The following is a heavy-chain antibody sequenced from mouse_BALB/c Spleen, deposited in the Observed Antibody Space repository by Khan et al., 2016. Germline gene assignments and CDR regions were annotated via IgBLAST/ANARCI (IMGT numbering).Heavy chain of an antibody. CDR2: IDPANGDT. V-gene: IGHV14-3*02. CDR1: GFNIKNSF. D-gene: IGHD2-1*01. Sequence: VQLQQSGAELVKSGASVKLSCTASGFNIKNSFLHWVNQRPEQGLEWIGRIDPANGDTKYDPKFQGKAPITADSSSNTAYLQLSSLKAEDTAGYYCTGYGNCVGYFDYWGQGTTLTVSS. CDR3: TGYGNCVGYFDY. J-gene: IGHJ2*01.